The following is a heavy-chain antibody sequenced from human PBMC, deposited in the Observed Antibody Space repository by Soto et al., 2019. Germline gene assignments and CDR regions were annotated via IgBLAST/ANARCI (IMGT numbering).Heavy chain of an antibody. V-gene: IGHV1-69*13. Sequence: SVKVSCEASGGTFSSYATSWVRQAPGQGLEWMGGISPIFGTANYAHKFQGRVTITADESTSTAYMELSSLRSEDTAVYSCARDLVTVTTPEYYFDYWGQGTLVNVSS. CDR3: ARDLVTVTTPEYYFDY. CDR1: GGTFSSYA. CDR2: ISPIFGTA. J-gene: IGHJ4*02. D-gene: IGHD1-7*01.